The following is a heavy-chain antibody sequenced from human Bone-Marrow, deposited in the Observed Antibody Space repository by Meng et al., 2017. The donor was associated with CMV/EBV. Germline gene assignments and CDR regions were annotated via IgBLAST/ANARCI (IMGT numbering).Heavy chain of an antibody. D-gene: IGHD3-22*01. J-gene: IGHJ4*02. V-gene: IGHV3-23*01. CDR3: AKSYATSGYHFES. CDR2: ISGSGDAT. Sequence: AAGFIFKNYGMRWARQAPGKGLEWVSSISGSGDATYYADSVKGRFTISRDNSKNTMYLQMNSLRAEDTAVYYCAKSYATSGYHFESWGQGTLVTVSS. CDR1: GFIFKNYG.